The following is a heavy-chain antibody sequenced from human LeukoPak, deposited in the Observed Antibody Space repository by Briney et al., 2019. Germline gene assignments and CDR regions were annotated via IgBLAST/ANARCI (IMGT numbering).Heavy chain of an antibody. D-gene: IGHD3-10*01. CDR1: GFTFSIYA. CDR3: AKDVLAYGSGNGRWFDP. J-gene: IGHJ5*02. Sequence: PGGSLRLSCAASGFTFSIYAMSWVRQAPGKGLEWVSAISGSGGSTYYADSVKGRFTISRDNSKNTLYLQMNSLRAEDTAVYYCAKDVLAYGSGNGRWFDPWGQGTLVTVSS. CDR2: ISGSGGST. V-gene: IGHV3-23*01.